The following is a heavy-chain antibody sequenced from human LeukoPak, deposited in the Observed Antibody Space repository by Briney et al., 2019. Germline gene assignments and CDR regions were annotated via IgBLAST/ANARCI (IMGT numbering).Heavy chain of an antibody. V-gene: IGHV4-39*01. CDR3: ARLGVAAAGKFY. Sequence: SETLSLTCTVSGGSISSSSYYWGWIRQPPGKGLEWIGSIYYSGSTYYNPSLKSRVTISVDTSKNQFSLKLSSVTAADTAVYYCARLGVAAAGKFYWGQGTLVTVSS. J-gene: IGHJ4*02. CDR2: IYYSGST. D-gene: IGHD6-13*01. CDR1: GGSISSSSYY.